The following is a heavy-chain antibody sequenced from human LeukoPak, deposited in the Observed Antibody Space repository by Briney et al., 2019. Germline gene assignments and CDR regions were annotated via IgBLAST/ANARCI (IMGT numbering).Heavy chain of an antibody. Sequence: ASVKVSCKASGYTFTSYDINWVRQATGQGLEWMGWMNPNSGNTGYAQKFQGRVTMTRNTSISTAYMELSSLRSEDTAVYYCARVFKGVTTIDYWGQGTLATVSS. CDR2: MNPNSGNT. CDR1: GYTFTSYD. CDR3: ARVFKGVTTIDY. D-gene: IGHD4-17*01. V-gene: IGHV1-8*01. J-gene: IGHJ4*02.